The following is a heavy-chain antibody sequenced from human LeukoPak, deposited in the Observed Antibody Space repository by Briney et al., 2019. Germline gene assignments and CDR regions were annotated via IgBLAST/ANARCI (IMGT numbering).Heavy chain of an antibody. CDR1: GFSFSDYY. Sequence: GGSLRLSCAASGFSFSDYYMSWIRQAPGKGLEWVSAISGSGGSTYYADSVKGRFTISRDNSKNTLYLQMNSLRAEDTAVYYCAKVSRPEYDSSGYMGFDYWGQGTLVTVSS. D-gene: IGHD3-22*01. J-gene: IGHJ4*02. V-gene: IGHV3-23*01. CDR3: AKVSRPEYDSSGYMGFDY. CDR2: ISGSGGST.